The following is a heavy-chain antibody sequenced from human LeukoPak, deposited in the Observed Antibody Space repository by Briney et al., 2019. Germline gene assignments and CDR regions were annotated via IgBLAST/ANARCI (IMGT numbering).Heavy chain of an antibody. D-gene: IGHD6-6*01. CDR3: ARPYSSSSHYYGMDV. J-gene: IGHJ6*02. V-gene: IGHV3-23*01. CDR2: ISGSGAST. Sequence: GGSRRLSCAASGFTFSSYAMRWVRQAPGKGLEWVSTISGSGASTYYADSVKGRFTISRDNSKNTLYLQMNSLSAEDTAVYYCARPYSSSSHYYGMDVWGQGTTVTVSS. CDR1: GFTFSSYA.